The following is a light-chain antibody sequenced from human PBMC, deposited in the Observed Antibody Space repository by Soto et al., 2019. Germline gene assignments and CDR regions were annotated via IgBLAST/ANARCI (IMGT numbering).Light chain of an antibody. CDR3: QQYNNWPQT. Sequence: EIVMAQSPATLSVSPGERATLSCRASQSVSSKLAWYQQKPGQAPRLVIYGASTRATGIPARFSGSGSGTEFALTISSLQSEDFAVYYCQQYNNWPQTFGQGTKVDIK. CDR1: QSVSSK. J-gene: IGKJ1*01. V-gene: IGKV3-15*01. CDR2: GAS.